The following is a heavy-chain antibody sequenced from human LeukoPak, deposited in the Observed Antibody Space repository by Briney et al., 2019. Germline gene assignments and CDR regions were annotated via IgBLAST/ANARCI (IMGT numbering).Heavy chain of an antibody. CDR1: GFTFSSYS. CDR2: ISSSSSTI. V-gene: IGHV3-48*01. D-gene: IGHD3-3*01. J-gene: IGHJ4*02. Sequence: GGSLRLSCAASGFTFSSYSMNWVRQAPGKGLEWVSYISSSSSTIYYADSVKGRFTISRDNAKNSLYLQMNSLRAEDTAVYYCARGLYYDFWSGFYYFDYWGQGTLVTVSS. CDR3: ARGLYYDFWSGFYYFDY.